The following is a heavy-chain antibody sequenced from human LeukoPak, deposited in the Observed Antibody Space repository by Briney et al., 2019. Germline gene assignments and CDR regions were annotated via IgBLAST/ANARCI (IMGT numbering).Heavy chain of an antibody. CDR2: TYYRSKWYN. V-gene: IGHV6-1*01. J-gene: IGHJ4*02. CDR1: GDSVSSNSVA. CDR3: ARKVTTAGKGSFDY. D-gene: IGHD6-13*01. Sequence: SQTLSLTCAISGDSVSSNSVAWNRIRQSPSRGLEWLGRTYYRSKWYNDYAVSVKRRITINADTSKNQFSLQLNSVTPEDTAVYYCARKVTTAGKGSFDYWGQGTLVTVSS.